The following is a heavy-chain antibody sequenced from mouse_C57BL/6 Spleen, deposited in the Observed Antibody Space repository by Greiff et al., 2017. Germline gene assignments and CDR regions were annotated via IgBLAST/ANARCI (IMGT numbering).Heavy chain of an antibody. CDR1: GFTFSDYG. D-gene: IGHD1-1*01. V-gene: IGHV5-17*01. J-gene: IGHJ4*01. CDR2: ISSGSSTI. Sequence: EVKLMESGGGLVKPGGSLKLSCAASGFTFSDYGMHWVRQAPEKGLEWVAYISSGSSTIYYADTVKGRFTISRDNAKNTLFLQMTSLRSEDTAMYYCARMGITTDYYAMDYWGQGTSVTVSS. CDR3: ARMGITTDYYAMDY.